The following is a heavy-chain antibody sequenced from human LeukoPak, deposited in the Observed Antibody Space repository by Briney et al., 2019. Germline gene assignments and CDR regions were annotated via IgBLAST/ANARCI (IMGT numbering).Heavy chain of an antibody. J-gene: IGHJ6*03. CDR2: VNPSGGST. V-gene: IGHV1-46*01. CDR3: ASCRDPYYDFWSGYPPSYYYYMDV. CDR1: GYTFTSYY. Sequence: ASVKVSCKASGYTFTSYYMHWVRQSPGQGLEWMGIVNPSGGSTSYAQKFQGRVTMTRDTSISTAYMELSRLRSDDTAVYYCASCRDPYYDFWSGYPPSYYYYMDVWGKGTTVTVSS. D-gene: IGHD3-3*01.